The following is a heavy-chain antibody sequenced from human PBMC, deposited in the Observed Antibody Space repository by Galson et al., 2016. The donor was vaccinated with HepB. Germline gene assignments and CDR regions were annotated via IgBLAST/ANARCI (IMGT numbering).Heavy chain of an antibody. D-gene: IGHD1-14*01. J-gene: IGHJ6*02. CDR2: IGGSGGSI. CDR3: AKGPTGYYYYGMDV. V-gene: IGHV3-23*01. CDR1: GFTFGSYA. Sequence: SLRLSCAASGFTFGSYAMPWVRQAPGKGLEWVSGIGGSGGSINYADSVTGRITISRDNPKNTLYLQMKSLRAEDTAVYYCAKGPTGYYYYGMDVGGQGTTVTVSS.